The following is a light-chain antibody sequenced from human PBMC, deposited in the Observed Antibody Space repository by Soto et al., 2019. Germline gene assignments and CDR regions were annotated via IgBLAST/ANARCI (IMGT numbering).Light chain of an antibody. V-gene: IGKV3-20*01. Sequence: EIVLTQSPGTLSLSPGERATLSCRASQSVSSSYLAWYQQKPGQAPRLLIYGASSRATGIPDRFSGSGSGTDFTLTISRLEPEDCAVYYCQQFGSSYTFGQGTKLDIK. CDR2: GAS. CDR3: QQFGSSYT. J-gene: IGKJ2*01. CDR1: QSVSSSY.